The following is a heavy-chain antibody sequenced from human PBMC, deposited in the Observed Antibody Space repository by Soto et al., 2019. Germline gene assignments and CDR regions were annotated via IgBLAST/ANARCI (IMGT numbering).Heavy chain of an antibody. Sequence: EVQLLESGGGLVQPGGSLRLSCAASAFTFTNDAMSWVRQAPGKGLEWVSSISGSGGSTYYADSVQGRFTISRDNSNNTLYLQMGSLRAEDTAVYFCAKRGHSTSWYWFDPWGQGTQVTVSS. V-gene: IGHV3-23*01. CDR3: AKRGHSTSWYWFDP. J-gene: IGHJ5*02. CDR2: ISGSGGST. D-gene: IGHD6-13*01. CDR1: AFTFTNDA.